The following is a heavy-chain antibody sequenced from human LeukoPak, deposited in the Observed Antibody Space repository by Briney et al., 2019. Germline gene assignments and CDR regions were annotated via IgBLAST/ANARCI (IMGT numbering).Heavy chain of an antibody. J-gene: IGHJ4*02. V-gene: IGHV1-2*02. CDR1: GYTFTGYY. Sequence: GASVKVSCKASGYTFTGYYMHWVRQAPGQGLEWMGWINPNSGGTNYAQKFQGRVTMTRDTSISTAYMELSRLRSDDTAVYYCARDRISSSWYKDYWGQGTLVTVSS. CDR2: INPNSGGT. D-gene: IGHD6-13*01. CDR3: ARDRISSSWYKDY.